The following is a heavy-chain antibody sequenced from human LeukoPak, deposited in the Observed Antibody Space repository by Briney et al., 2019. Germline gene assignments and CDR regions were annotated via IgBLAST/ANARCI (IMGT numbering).Heavy chain of an antibody. J-gene: IGHJ5*02. CDR3: ARDLSKKWFDP. V-gene: IGHV1-18*01. D-gene: IGHD2/OR15-2a*01. CDR2: ISAYNGKT. Sequence: ASVKVSCEASGYTFTSYGISWVRQAPGQGLEWMGWISAYNGKTNYAQKLQGRVTMTTDTSTSTAYMELRSLRSDDTAVYYCARDLSKKWFDPWGQGTLVTVSS. CDR1: GYTFTSYG.